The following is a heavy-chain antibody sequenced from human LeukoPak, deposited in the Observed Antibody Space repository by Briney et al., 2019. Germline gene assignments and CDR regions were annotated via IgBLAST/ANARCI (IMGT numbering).Heavy chain of an antibody. CDR1: GYTFTGYY. CDR2: INPNSGGT. CDR3: ARNERGSGWYGVYYYYMDV. J-gene: IGHJ6*03. V-gene: IGHV1-2*02. D-gene: IGHD6-19*01. Sequence: GASVKVSCKASGYTFTGYYMHWVRQAPGQGLECIGWINPNSGGTNYAQKFQGRVTMTRDTSISTAYMELSRLRSDDTAVYYCARNERGSGWYGVYYYYMDVWGKGTTVTVSS.